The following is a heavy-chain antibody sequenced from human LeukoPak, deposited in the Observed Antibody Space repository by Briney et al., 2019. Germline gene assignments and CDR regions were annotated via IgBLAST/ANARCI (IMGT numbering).Heavy chain of an antibody. CDR1: GFTFSSYS. CDR2: ISSSSSTI. J-gene: IGHJ6*02. Sequence: PGGSLRLSCAASGFTFSSYSMNWVRQAPGKGLEWVSYISSSSSTIYYADSVKGRFTISRDNSKNSLYLQMNSLRTEDTALYYCAKDYSSSWYTYYYGMDVWGQGTTVTVSS. D-gene: IGHD6-13*01. CDR3: AKDYSSSWYTYYYGMDV. V-gene: IGHV3-48*04.